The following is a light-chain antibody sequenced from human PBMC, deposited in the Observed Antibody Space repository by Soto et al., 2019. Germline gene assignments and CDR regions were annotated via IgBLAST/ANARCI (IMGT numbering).Light chain of an antibody. Sequence: QSVLTQPASVSGSPGHPITISCTGTSSDIAGYNFVSWYQQHPRKAPRLRIYDVSNRPSGVSIRFSGSKSGNTASLTISGLQAEDEAHYSRSSYTSFSTHVVFGGGTKLTVL. CDR3: SSYTSFSTHVV. CDR1: SSDIAGYNF. V-gene: IGLV2-14*01. CDR2: DVS. J-gene: IGLJ2*01.